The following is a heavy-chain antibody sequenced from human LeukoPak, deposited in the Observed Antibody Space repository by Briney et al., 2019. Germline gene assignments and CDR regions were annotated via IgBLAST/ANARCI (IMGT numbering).Heavy chain of an antibody. V-gene: IGHV3-11*01. CDR1: GFTFSDYY. D-gene: IGHD2-8*01. CDR3: ARAADCTNGVCYTGPPYYYYGMDV. Sequence: GGSLRLSCAASGFTFSDYYMSWIREAPGEGLERGSYISSSGSTIYYTDSVKGRFTISRDNAKNSLYLQMNSLRAEDTAVYYCARAADCTNGVCYTGPPYYYYGMDVWGQGTTVTVSS. J-gene: IGHJ6*02. CDR2: ISSSGSTI.